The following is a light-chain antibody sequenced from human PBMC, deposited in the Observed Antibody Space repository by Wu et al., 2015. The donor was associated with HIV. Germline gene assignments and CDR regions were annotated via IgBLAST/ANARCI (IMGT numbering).Light chain of an antibody. V-gene: IGKV3-15*01. Sequence: MVMTQSPATLSVSPGERATLSRRASKSVESDLVWYQQKPGQAPKIIIYGASTRATGIPARFSGRGSGTEFTLTISSVQSEDFAVYICQQYYEWPAFGQGTKVEIK. J-gene: IGKJ1*01. CDR3: QQYYEWPA. CDR1: KSVESD. CDR2: GAS.